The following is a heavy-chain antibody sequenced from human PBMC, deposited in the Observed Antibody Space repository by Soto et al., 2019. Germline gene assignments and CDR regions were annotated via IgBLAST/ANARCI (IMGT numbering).Heavy chain of an antibody. Sequence: PSETLSLTCTVSGGSISSYYWSWIRQPPGKGLEWIGYIYYSGSTNYNPSLKSRVTISVDTSKNQFSLKLSSVTAADAAVYYCARVHHLEWLHHYYFDYWGQGTLVTVSS. CDR1: GGSISSYY. V-gene: IGHV4-59*01. CDR3: ARVHHLEWLHHYYFDY. CDR2: IYYSGST. D-gene: IGHD3-3*01. J-gene: IGHJ4*02.